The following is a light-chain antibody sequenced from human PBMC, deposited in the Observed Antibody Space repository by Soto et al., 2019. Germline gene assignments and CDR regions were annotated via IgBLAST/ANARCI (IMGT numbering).Light chain of an antibody. Sequence: EIVLTQSPGTLSLSPGERATLSCRASQSVSSSYLAWYQQKPGQAPRLLIYGASSRATGIPDRFSGSGSGTDFTLTTIRLEPEDFAVYYCQQYGSSPWTFGQGTQVEIK. CDR2: GAS. CDR1: QSVSSSY. CDR3: QQYGSSPWT. J-gene: IGKJ1*01. V-gene: IGKV3-20*01.